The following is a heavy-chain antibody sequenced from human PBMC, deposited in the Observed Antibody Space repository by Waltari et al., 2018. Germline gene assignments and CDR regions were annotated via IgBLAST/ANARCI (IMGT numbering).Heavy chain of an antibody. CDR1: GFTFRSYS. CDR2: ISSSSSYI. J-gene: IGHJ4*02. V-gene: IGHV3-21*01. D-gene: IGHD6-19*01. Sequence: EVQLVESGGGLVQPGGSLRLSCAASGFTFRSYSMNWVRQAPGKGLEWVSSISSSSSYIYYADSVKGRFTISRDNAKNSLYLQMNSLRAEDTAVYYCASLTVAGRDYWGQGTLVTVSS. CDR3: ASLTVAGRDY.